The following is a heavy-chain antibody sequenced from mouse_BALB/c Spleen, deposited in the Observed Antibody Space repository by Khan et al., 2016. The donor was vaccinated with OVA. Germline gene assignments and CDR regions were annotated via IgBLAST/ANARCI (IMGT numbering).Heavy chain of an antibody. J-gene: IGHJ3*01. CDR3: VREGYYGSRRAWFAY. CDR1: GYTFSAYW. CDR2: IYPGDGNT. D-gene: IGHD1-1*01. Sequence: QVQLKESGAELVRPGSSVKISCKASGYTFSAYWMNWVKQRPGQGLEWIGQIYPGDGNTYYNGKFKGKATLTADKSSSTAYMQLTSLTSEDSAVYCCVREGYYGSRRAWFAYWGQGTLVTVSA. V-gene: IGHV1-80*01.